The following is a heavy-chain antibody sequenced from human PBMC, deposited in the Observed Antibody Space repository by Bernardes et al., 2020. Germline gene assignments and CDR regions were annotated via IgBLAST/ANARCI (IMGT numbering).Heavy chain of an antibody. D-gene: IGHD1-7*01. J-gene: IGHJ4*02. Sequence: GGSLRLSCAASGFTFSSYWMTWVRQAPGKGLEWVANIKQNGRETYYVDSVKGRFTISRDNGKNSLYLQMNSLRGEDTAMYYCVTDYGTAFDHWGQGTLVTVSS. CDR3: VTDYGTAFDH. V-gene: IGHV3-7*04. CDR2: IKQNGRET. CDR1: GFTFSSYW.